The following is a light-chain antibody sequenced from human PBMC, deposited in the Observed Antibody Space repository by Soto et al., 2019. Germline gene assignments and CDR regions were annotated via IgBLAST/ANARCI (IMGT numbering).Light chain of an antibody. CDR1: QSIRND. Sequence: DIQMTQSPSSLSASVGDRVTITCRASQSIRNDLNWYQQKQGKAPNLLIYAASTLQSGVPSRFSGSGSGTDFTLTISSLQPEDFAIYYCKQSYNIPSTFGPGTKVNIK. CDR2: AAS. V-gene: IGKV1-39*01. CDR3: KQSYNIPST. J-gene: IGKJ3*01.